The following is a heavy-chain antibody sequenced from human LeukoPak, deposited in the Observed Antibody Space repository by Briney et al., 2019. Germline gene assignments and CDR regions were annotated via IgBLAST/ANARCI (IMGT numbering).Heavy chain of an antibody. CDR3: AELGITMIGGV. V-gene: IGHV3-23*01. D-gene: IGHD3-10*02. Sequence: PGGSLRLSCAASGFTFSNYAMSWVRQAPGKGLEWVSGISGSGGSTYYADSVKGRFTISRDNFKNTLYLQMNSLRAEDTAVYYCAELGITMIGGVWGKGTTVTISS. CDR1: GFTFSNYA. J-gene: IGHJ6*04. CDR2: ISGSGGST.